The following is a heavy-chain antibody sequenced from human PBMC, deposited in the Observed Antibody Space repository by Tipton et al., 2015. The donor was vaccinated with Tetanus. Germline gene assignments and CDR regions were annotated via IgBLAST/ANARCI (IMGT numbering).Heavy chain of an antibody. J-gene: IGHJ4*02. V-gene: IGHV1-69*01. CDR1: GGTFTNYV. D-gene: IGHD3-10*01. CDR3: ARDYFHSGSYYYFDF. Sequence: QLVQSGAEMKKPGSSVKVSCKASGGTFTNYVLSWVRQAPGQGLEWVGGITPIFGTTNSAPKFQGRVTITADESTNTAYMELSSLTSEDTAVYYCARDYFHSGSYYYFDFWGQGTLVTVSS. CDR2: ITPIFGTT.